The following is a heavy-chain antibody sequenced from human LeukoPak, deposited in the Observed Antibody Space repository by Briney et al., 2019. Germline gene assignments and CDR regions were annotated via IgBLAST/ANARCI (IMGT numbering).Heavy chain of an antibody. CDR3: ARGSGSTIDY. CDR1: GDSISSGSYY. CDR2: IYTSGST. J-gene: IGHJ4*02. D-gene: IGHD3-10*01. V-gene: IGHV4-61*02. Sequence: SETLSLTCTVSGDSISSGSYYWSWIRQPAGRGLEWIGRIYTSGSTNYNPSLKSRVTISVDTSKNQFSLKLSSVTAADTAVYYCARGSGSTIDYWGQGTLVTVSS.